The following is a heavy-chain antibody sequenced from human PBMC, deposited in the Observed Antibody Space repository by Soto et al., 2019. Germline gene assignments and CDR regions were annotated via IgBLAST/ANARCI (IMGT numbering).Heavy chain of an antibody. CDR2: IKSKTEGGTT. Sequence: GGSLKLSCAASGFTFSNAWMSWVRQAPGKGLEWVGRIKSKTEGGTTDYAAPVKGRFTISRDDSKNTLYLQMNSLKTEDTAVYYCTTEYYDYVWGSYRYYFDYWGQGTLVTVSS. J-gene: IGHJ4*02. CDR1: GFTFSNAW. CDR3: TTEYYDYVWGSYRYYFDY. V-gene: IGHV3-15*01. D-gene: IGHD3-16*02.